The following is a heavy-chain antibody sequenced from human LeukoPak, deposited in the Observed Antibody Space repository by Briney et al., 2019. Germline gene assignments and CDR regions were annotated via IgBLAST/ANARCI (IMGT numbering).Heavy chain of an antibody. CDR2: IKSKTDGGTT. CDR3: TTVYLTGEGNDY. D-gene: IGHD3-9*01. J-gene: IGHJ4*02. V-gene: IGHV3-15*07. Sequence: GGSLRLSCAASGFIFSNAWMNWVRQAPGKGLEWVGRIKSKTDGGTTDYAAPVKGRFIISRDDSKNTLYLQMNSLKTEDTALYYCTTVYLTGEGNDYWGQGTLVTVSS. CDR1: GFIFSNAW.